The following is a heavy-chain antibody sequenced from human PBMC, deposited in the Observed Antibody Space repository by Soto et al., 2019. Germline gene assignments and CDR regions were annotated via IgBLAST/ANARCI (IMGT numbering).Heavy chain of an antibody. CDR3: ARGNYDFLTGYYIEYFDY. Sequence: PSETLSLTCTVSGGSISTYYWSWIRQPPGKGLEWIGYIYYSGSTNYNPSLKSRVTISVDTSKNQFSLKLSSVTAADTAVYYCARGNYDFLTGYYIEYFDYWGQGTLVTVS. CDR2: IYYSGST. J-gene: IGHJ4*02. D-gene: IGHD3-9*01. CDR1: GGSISTYY. V-gene: IGHV4-59*01.